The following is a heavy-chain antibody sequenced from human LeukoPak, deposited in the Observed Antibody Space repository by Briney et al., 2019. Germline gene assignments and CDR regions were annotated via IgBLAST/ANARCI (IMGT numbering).Heavy chain of an antibody. Sequence: PGGSLRLSCAASGFTFSDYYMNWVRQAPGKGLEWVSVITSGGSTYYADSVKGRFTISRDNSKNTLYLQMNSLRAEDTAVYYCAKRLPVVGDRNRAFDYWGQGTLVTVSS. J-gene: IGHJ4*02. V-gene: IGHV3-53*01. CDR3: AKRLPVVGDRNRAFDY. CDR1: GFTFSDYY. D-gene: IGHD2-21*02. CDR2: ITSGGST.